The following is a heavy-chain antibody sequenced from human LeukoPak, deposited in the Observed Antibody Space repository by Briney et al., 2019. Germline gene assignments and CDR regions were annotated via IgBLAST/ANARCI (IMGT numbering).Heavy chain of an antibody. CDR3: ARVAYVGPIYFDS. CDR1: GHSIRRENY. Sequence: SETLSLTCTVSGHSIRRENYWVWIRQTQGKGLEWFASIYSTGSNFYSPSLKRRVTISVDTSMNQFSLRVTSVTAADTAMYFCARVAYVGPIYFDSWGQGILVSVSS. J-gene: IGHJ4*02. CDR2: IYSTGSN. D-gene: IGHD1-26*01. V-gene: IGHV4-38-2*02.